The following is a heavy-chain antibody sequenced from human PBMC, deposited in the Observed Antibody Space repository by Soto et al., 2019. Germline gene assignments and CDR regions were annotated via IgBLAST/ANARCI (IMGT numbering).Heavy chain of an antibody. D-gene: IGHD3-10*01. CDR1: GFTFSNYG. V-gene: IGHV3-NL1*01. J-gene: IGHJ1*01. CDR2: IYSGGST. Sequence: QVQLVESGGGVVQPGRSLRLSCAASGFTFSNYGMHWVRQAPGKGLEWVSVIYSGGSTYCADSVKGRFTISRDNSKNTLYLQMNSLRAEDTAVYYCARELGVIKYFQHWGQGTLVTVSS. CDR3: ARELGVIKYFQH.